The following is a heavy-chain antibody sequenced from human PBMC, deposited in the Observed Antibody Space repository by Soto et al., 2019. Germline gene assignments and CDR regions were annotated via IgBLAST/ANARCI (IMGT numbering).Heavy chain of an antibody. J-gene: IGHJ6*02. CDR3: ARDQLEARYYYYGMDV. V-gene: IGHV3-33*01. D-gene: IGHD1-1*01. Sequence: PGGSLRLSCAASGFTFSSYGMHWVRQAPVNGLEFVAVIWYYLSNKYYADSVKGRFTISRYNSKNTLYLQMNSLRAYYTALYYCARDQLEARYYYYGMDVWGQGTTVTVSS. CDR1: GFTFSSYG. CDR2: IWYYLSNK.